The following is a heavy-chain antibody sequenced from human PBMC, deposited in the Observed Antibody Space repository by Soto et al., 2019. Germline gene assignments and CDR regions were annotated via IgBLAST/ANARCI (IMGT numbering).Heavy chain of an antibody. Sequence: GGSLRLSCAASGFTFSSYSMNWVRQAPGKGLEWVSYISSSSSTIYYADSGKGRFTISRDNAKNSLYLQMNSLRAEDTAVYYCARSTTVTTSYYYYYYYMDVWGKGTTVTVSS. J-gene: IGHJ6*03. CDR3: ARSTTVTTSYYYYYYYMDV. CDR2: ISSSSSTI. CDR1: GFTFSSYS. D-gene: IGHD4-17*01. V-gene: IGHV3-48*01.